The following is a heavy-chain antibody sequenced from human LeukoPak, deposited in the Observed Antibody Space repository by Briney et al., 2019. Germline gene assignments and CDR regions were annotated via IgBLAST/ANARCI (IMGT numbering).Heavy chain of an antibody. D-gene: IGHD6-13*01. V-gene: IGHV3-48*04. CDR2: INSGGDAT. J-gene: IGHJ5*01. CDR3: ARDGVAGYSSSWFDS. Sequence: GGSLRLSCAASGFTFSIHNMDWVRQAPGKGLEWISYINSGGDATHYADSVRGRFTISRDNAKNSLYLQMNSLRAEDTAVYYCARDGVAGYSSSWFDSWGQGTLVTVSS. CDR1: GFTFSIHN.